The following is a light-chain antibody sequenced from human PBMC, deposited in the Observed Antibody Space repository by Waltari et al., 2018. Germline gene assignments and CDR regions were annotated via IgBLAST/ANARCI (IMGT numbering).Light chain of an antibody. Sequence: QSPGILSLSPGEGATLSCRASQSVGRSLAWYQQKPGQAPRLVISGASNRATGIPDRFSGSGSGTDFSLTISRLEPEDFAVYYCQHYVRLPVTFGRGTKV. CDR1: QSVGRS. CDR3: QHYVRLPVT. CDR2: GAS. J-gene: IGKJ1*01. V-gene: IGKV3-20*01.